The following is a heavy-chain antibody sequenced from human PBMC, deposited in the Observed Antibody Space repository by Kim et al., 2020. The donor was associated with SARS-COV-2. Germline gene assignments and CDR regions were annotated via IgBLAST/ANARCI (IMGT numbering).Heavy chain of an antibody. Sequence: GGSLRLSCAASGFTFSTYWMNWVRQVPGKGLVWLARINSDGSDITYADSVKGRFTISRDNAKNTLYLQLNSLRAEDTALYYCARPLSGTNCYDYWGRGTRVTVSP. CDR1: GFTFSTYW. CDR2: INSDGSDI. J-gene: IGHJ4*02. V-gene: IGHV3-74*01. CDR3: ARPLSGTNCYDY. D-gene: IGHD2-8*01.